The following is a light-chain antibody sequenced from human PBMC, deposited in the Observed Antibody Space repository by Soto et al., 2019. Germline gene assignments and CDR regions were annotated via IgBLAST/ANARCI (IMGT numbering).Light chain of an antibody. CDR1: SSDVGGYNY. V-gene: IGLV2-14*01. CDR3: TSYTTSSTLV. CDR2: DVS. J-gene: IGLJ1*01. Sequence: QSALTQPSSVSGSPGQSITISCTGTSSDVGGYNYVSWYQQYPGKAPKLMIYDVSNRPSGVSNRFSGSKSDNTASLTISGLQPEDEADYYCTSYTTSSTLVFGTGTKVTVL.